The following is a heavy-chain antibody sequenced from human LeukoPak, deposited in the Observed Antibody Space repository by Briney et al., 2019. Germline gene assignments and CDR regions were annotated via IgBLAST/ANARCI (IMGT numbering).Heavy chain of an antibody. CDR2: ISGSGGST. CDR3: AKDQHDIVVVVAATPNDAFDI. J-gene: IGHJ3*02. D-gene: IGHD2-15*01. CDR1: GFTFSSYA. Sequence: GGSLRLSCAASGFTFSSYAMSWVRQAPGKGLEWVSAISGSGGSTYYADSVKGRFTISRDNSKNTLHLQMNSLRAEDTAVYYCAKDQHDIVVVVAATPNDAFDIWGQGTMVTVSS. V-gene: IGHV3-23*01.